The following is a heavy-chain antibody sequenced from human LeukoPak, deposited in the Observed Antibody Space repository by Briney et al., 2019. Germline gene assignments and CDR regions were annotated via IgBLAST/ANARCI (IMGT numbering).Heavy chain of an antibody. J-gene: IGHJ4*02. Sequence: ASVKVSCKASGYTFTSYDINWVRQATGQGLEWMGWISAYNGNTNYAQKLQGRVTMTTDTSTSTAYMELRSLRSDDTAVYYCAREMRAVAEYYFDYWGQGTLVTVSS. V-gene: IGHV1-18*01. CDR3: AREMRAVAEYYFDY. CDR2: ISAYNGNT. CDR1: GYTFTSYD. D-gene: IGHD6-19*01.